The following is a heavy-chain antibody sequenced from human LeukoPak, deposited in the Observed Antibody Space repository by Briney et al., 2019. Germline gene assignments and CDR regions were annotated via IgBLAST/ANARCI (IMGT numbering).Heavy chain of an antibody. D-gene: IGHD3-9*01. CDR3: AKELRYFDWLLSLAKYYFDY. CDR2: ISGSGGST. J-gene: IGHJ4*02. V-gene: IGHV3-23*01. CDR1: GFTFSSYG. Sequence: GGSLRLSCAASGFTFSSYGMSWVRQAPGKGLEWVSDISGSGGSTYYADSVKGRFTISRDNSKNTLYLQMNSLRAEDTAVYYCAKELRYFDWLLSLAKYYFDYWGQGTLVTVSS.